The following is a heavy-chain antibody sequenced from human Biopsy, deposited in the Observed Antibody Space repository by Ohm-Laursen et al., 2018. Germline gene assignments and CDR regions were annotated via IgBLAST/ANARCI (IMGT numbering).Heavy chain of an antibody. CDR1: GGSFNGYF. D-gene: IGHD6-13*01. CDR2: ITQSGRP. V-gene: IGHV4-34*01. CDR3: VRVPLPGIGAAYQGRFHYGMDV. J-gene: IGHJ6*02. Sequence: SETLSLTCAVYGGSFNGYFWSWIRQPPGKGLEWIGDITQSGRPNTSPPLKSRVTISEDTAKKQFSLSLRSVTAAAPAAYYFVRVPLPGIGAAYQGRFHYGMDVWGQGTTVSVSS.